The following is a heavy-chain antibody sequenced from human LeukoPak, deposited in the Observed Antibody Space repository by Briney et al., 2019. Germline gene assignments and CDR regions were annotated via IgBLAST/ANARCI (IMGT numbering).Heavy chain of an antibody. CDR3: ARDGSSSWYNWFDP. CDR1: GDTFSSNSAA. D-gene: IGHD6-13*01. V-gene: IGHV6-1*01. Sequence: SQTLSLTCAVSGDTFSSNSAAWNWLRQSPSRGLEWLVRTYYRYKWYNDYAVSVKSRITINPDTSKNQFSLQLNSVTPEDTAVYYCARDGSSSWYNWFDPWGQGTLVTVSS. J-gene: IGHJ5*02. CDR2: TYYRYKWYN.